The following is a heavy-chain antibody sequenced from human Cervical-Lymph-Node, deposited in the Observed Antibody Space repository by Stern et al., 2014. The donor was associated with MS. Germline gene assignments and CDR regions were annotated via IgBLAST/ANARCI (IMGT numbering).Heavy chain of an antibody. Sequence: EVQLVESGAEVKKSGESLKISCKGSGYSFTTHWIAWGRQTPGKGLEWMGIVYPGDSYTTYSPSFQGQVTISADKSINPAYLHWSSLKASDTAMYYCARHPYSGDFSYGGGFDYWGQGTLVTVSS. V-gene: IGHV5-51*01. CDR2: VYPGDSYT. CDR3: ARHPYSGDFSYGGGFDY. J-gene: IGHJ4*02. CDR1: GYSFTTHW. D-gene: IGHD1-26*01.